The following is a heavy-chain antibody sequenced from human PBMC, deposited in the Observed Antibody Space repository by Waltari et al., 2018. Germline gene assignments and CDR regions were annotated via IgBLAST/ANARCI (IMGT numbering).Heavy chain of an antibody. CDR3: TRDANVGAPPPIGY. D-gene: IGHD3-16*01. V-gene: IGHV4-39*07. CDR2: ISRRESA. J-gene: IGHJ4*02. Sequence: QLQLQESGPGLVKPSETLFLTCNVSGGSISDTSYFWGWVRQPPGKGLEWIGSISRRESALYKSFLTSRATISFDNAKNQLYLKLTSLTAADTATYYCTRDANVGAPPPIGYWGQGALVTVS. CDR1: GGSISDTSYF.